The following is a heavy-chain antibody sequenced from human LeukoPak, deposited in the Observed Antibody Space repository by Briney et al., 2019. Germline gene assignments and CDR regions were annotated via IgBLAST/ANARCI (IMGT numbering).Heavy chain of an antibody. CDR1: GFTVSSNY. Sequence: GGSLRLSCAASGFTVSSNYMSWVRRAPGKGLEWVSVIYSGGSTYYADSVKGRFTISRDNSKNTLYLQMNSLRAEDTAVYYCAREFHDYGDYPSYYYYYYGMDVWGQGTTVTVSS. CDR2: IYSGGST. V-gene: IGHV3-53*01. CDR3: AREFHDYGDYPSYYYYYYGMDV. J-gene: IGHJ6*02. D-gene: IGHD4-17*01.